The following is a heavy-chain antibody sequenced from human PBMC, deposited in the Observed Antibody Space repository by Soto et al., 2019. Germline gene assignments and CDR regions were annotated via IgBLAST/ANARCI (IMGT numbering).Heavy chain of an antibody. J-gene: IGHJ6*02. CDR2: INQSGST. D-gene: IGHD3-3*01. CDR1: GGSFSGYY. Sequence: SETLSLTCAVYGGSFSGYYWSWIRQPPGKGLEWIGEINQSGSTNYNPSLKSRVTISVDTSKNQFSLKLSSVTAADTAVYYCARGHPGFSPLPYYYYYGMDVWGQGTTVTVSS. V-gene: IGHV4-34*01. CDR3: ARGHPGFSPLPYYYYYGMDV.